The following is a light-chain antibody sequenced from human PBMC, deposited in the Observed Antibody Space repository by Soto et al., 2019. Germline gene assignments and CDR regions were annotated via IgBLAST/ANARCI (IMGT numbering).Light chain of an antibody. J-gene: IGLJ1*01. Sequence: QSALTQPPSVSGSPGRSVAISCTGTSSDVGSSNGVSWYQQPPGTAPKLMIYDVSNRPSGVPDRFSGSKSGNTSSLTISGLQAEGEADYYCSSYTASSTYVFGTGTKVT. CDR3: SSYTASSTYV. V-gene: IGLV2-18*02. CDR1: SSDVGSSNG. CDR2: DVS.